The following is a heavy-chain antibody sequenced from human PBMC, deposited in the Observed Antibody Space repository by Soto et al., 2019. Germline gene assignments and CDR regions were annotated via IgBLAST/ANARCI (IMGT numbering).Heavy chain of an antibody. J-gene: IGHJ4*02. CDR3: GGGGGNFDQ. V-gene: IGHV3-7*04. D-gene: IGHD3-16*01. Sequence: EVQLVESGGGLVQPGGSLRLTCAASGFTLSGYWMSWVRQAPGKGLEWVANIKQEGSNKYYVDSVKGRFTISRDNAKNSRYLEKKSLGAEGTGGYLWGGGGGNFDQWGQGTLVTVSS. CDR2: IKQEGSNK. CDR1: GFTLSGYW.